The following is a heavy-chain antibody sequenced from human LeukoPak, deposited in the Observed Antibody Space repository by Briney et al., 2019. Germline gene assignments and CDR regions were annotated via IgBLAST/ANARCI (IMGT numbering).Heavy chain of an antibody. J-gene: IGHJ6*03. D-gene: IGHD4-11*01. CDR3: ATSAGDYRAGHYYYMGV. V-gene: IGHV1-2*02. CDR2: INPNTAGT. CDR1: GYTFTGYY. Sequence: ASVKVSCTASGYTFTGYYFHWVRQAPGQGLEWMGWINPNTAGTNYAQKFLGGVTLTWDTSISTAYMELNRLTSDDTAVYYCATSAGDYRAGHYYYMGVWGKGTSVTVSS.